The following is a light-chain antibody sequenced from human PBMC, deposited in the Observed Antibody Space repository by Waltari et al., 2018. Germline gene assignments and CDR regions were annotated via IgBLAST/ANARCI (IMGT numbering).Light chain of an antibody. Sequence: EIVLTPSRGTLSLSPGESTTPSCRASESVRRALAWYQQRPGQAPRLLIYDASARATGIPDRFSGSGSGTDFSLTISRLEPEDFALYYCQHYRSLPVTFGQGTKVEIK. CDR2: DAS. CDR1: ESVRRA. CDR3: QHYRSLPVT. J-gene: IGKJ1*01. V-gene: IGKV3-20*01.